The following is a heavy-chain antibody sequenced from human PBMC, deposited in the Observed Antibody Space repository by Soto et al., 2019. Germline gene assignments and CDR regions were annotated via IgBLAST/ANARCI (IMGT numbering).Heavy chain of an antibody. CDR1: GGLISSGGYY. J-gene: IGHJ4*02. CDR3: ATAGSGTLFHF. V-gene: IGHV4-31*03. D-gene: IGHD1-26*01. Sequence: QVQLQESGPGLVKPSQTLSLTCTVSGGLISSGGYYWSWIRQRPGKGLEWLGYIYFSGGTYYNPSLKSRVTISVDTSKNQFSLKLSSVTAADTAVYCCATAGSGTLFHFWGQGTLVTVSS. CDR2: IYFSGGT.